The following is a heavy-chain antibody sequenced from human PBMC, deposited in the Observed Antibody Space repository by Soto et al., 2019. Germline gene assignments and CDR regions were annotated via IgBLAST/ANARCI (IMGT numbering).Heavy chain of an antibody. CDR2: IYYSGST. J-gene: IGHJ4*02. Sequence: SETLSLTCTVSGGSISSSCYYWGWIRQPPGKGLEWIGSIYYSGSTYYNPSLKSRVTISVDTSKNQFSLKLSSVTAADTAVYYCARHGPPTVTTDFPVDYWGQGTLVTVSS. CDR3: ARHGPPTVTTDFPVDY. CDR1: GGSISSSCYY. V-gene: IGHV4-39*01. D-gene: IGHD4-17*01.